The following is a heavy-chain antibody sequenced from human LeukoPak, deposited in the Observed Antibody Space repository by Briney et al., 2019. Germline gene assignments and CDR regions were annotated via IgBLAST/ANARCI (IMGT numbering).Heavy chain of an antibody. CDR2: ISGSGGST. V-gene: IGHV3-23*01. Sequence: GGSLRLSCAASGFTFSSYAMSWVRQAPGKGLEWVSAISGSGGSTYYADSVKGRFTISRDNSKNTLYLQMNSLRAEDTAVYYRAKTTYYDFWSGYPFDYWGQGTLVTVSS. CDR3: AKTTYYDFWSGYPFDY. D-gene: IGHD3-3*01. CDR1: GFTFSSYA. J-gene: IGHJ4*02.